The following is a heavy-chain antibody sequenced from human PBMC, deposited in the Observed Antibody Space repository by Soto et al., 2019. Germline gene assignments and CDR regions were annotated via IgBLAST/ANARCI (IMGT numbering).Heavy chain of an antibody. D-gene: IGHD3-16*01. CDR2: IYYTGNT. Sequence: QVRLQESGPGLVEPSETLSLTCTVSGGSISPSYWNWVRQPPGKRLEWIGCIYYTGNTYYNPSLKSRVTISRDTSKTQFSREVTSVTAADTAMYYCAAGLDHNKVGYWGQGTLVTVSS. V-gene: IGHV4-59*01. CDR3: AAGLDHNKVGY. J-gene: IGHJ4*02. CDR1: GGSISPSY.